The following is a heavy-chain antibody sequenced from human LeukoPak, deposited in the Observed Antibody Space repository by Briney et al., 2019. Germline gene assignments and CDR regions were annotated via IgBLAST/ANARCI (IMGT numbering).Heavy chain of an antibody. Sequence: ASVKVSCKASGYTFTSYDINWVRQATGQGLEWMGWMNPNSGNTGYAQKFQGRVTMTRNTSISTAYMELSSLRSEDTAVYYCAREGTYYDFWSGYFQHWLDPWGQGTLVTVSS. J-gene: IGHJ5*02. CDR1: GYTFTSYD. D-gene: IGHD3-3*01. CDR3: AREGTYYDFWSGYFQHWLDP. CDR2: MNPNSGNT. V-gene: IGHV1-8*01.